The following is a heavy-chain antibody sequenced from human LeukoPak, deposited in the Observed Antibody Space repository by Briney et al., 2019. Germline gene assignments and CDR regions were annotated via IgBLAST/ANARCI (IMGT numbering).Heavy chain of an antibody. V-gene: IGHV3-74*01. D-gene: IGHD4-17*01. CDR2: INSDGSST. Sequence: GGSLRLSCAASGFTFSSYWMHWVRQAPGKGLVWVSRINSDGSSTSYADSVKGRFTISRDNAKNTLYLQMSSLRAEDTAVYYCARDYGDYDAFDIWGQGTMVTVSS. J-gene: IGHJ3*02. CDR3: ARDYGDYDAFDI. CDR1: GFTFSSYW.